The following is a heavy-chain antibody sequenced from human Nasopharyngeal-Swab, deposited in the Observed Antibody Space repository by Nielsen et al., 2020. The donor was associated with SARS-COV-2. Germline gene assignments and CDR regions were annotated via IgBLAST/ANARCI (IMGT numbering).Heavy chain of an antibody. J-gene: IGHJ4*02. CDR1: GLTFDDYG. D-gene: IGHD3-10*01. Sequence: GESLKISCVTSGLTFDDYGMHWVRQVPGKGLEWVSLISWDGVNTYYAGSVRGRFTISRDNSRNSLYLQMNSLKTEDTALYYCARGVHYMSYFHTPPSDQWGQGTLVTVSS. CDR2: ISWDGVNT. V-gene: IGHV3-43*01. CDR3: ARGVHYMSYFHTPPSDQ.